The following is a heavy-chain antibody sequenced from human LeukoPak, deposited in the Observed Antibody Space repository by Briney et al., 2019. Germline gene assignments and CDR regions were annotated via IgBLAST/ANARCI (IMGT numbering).Heavy chain of an antibody. CDR1: GGSISSSSYY. D-gene: IGHD3-22*01. J-gene: IGHJ4*02. CDR3: ARLRKWSSGPSFDY. Sequence: SETLSLTCTVSGGSISSSSYYWGWIRQPPGKGLEWIGSIYYSGSTYYNPSLKSRVTISVDTSKNQFSLKLSSATAADTAVYYCARLRKWSSGPSFDYWGQGTLVTVSS. V-gene: IGHV4-39*01. CDR2: IYYSGST.